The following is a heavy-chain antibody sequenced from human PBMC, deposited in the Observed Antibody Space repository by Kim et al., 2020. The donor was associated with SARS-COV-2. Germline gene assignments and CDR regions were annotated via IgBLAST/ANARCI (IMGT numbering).Heavy chain of an antibody. CDR2: INHSGST. D-gene: IGHD1-1*01. V-gene: IGHV4-34*01. CDR1: GGSFSGYY. J-gene: IGHJ4*02. Sequence: SETLSLTCAVYGGSFSGYYWSWIRQPPGKGLEWIGEINHSGSTNYNPSLKSRVTISVDTSKNQFSLKLSSVTAADTAVYYCARGAGYFRGGPDYWGQGTLVTVSS. CDR3: ARGAGYFRGGPDY.